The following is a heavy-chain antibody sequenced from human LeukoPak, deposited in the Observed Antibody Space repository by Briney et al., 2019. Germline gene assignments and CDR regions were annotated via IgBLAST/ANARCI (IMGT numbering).Heavy chain of an antibody. Sequence: GGSLRLSCAASGFTFSSYAMSWVRQAPGKGLEWVANIKQDESEKYYVDSVKGRFTISRDNAKNSLYLQMNSLRAEDTALYYCARGSGWFDPWGQGTLVTVSS. V-gene: IGHV3-7*01. CDR3: ARGSGWFDP. J-gene: IGHJ5*02. CDR2: IKQDESEK. CDR1: GFTFSSYA.